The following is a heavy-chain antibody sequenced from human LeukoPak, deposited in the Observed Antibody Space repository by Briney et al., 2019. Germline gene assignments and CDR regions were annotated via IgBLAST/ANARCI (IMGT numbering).Heavy chain of an antibody. J-gene: IGHJ4*02. D-gene: IGHD2/OR15-2a*01. Sequence: GGSLRLSCAASGRSWMHWVRQAPGKGLVWVSHINSDGSWTSYADSVKGRFTISKDNAKNTVYLQMNNLRAEDTAVYYCVSFYETYWGRGTLVTVSS. CDR2: INSDGSWT. CDR1: GRSW. V-gene: IGHV3-74*01. CDR3: VSFYETY.